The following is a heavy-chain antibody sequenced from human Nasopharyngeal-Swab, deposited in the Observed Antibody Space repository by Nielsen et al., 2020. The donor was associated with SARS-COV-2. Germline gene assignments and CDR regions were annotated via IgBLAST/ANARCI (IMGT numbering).Heavy chain of an antibody. J-gene: IGHJ4*02. CDR3: ARHPDVMGSVY. V-gene: IGHV5-10-1*01. CDR1: GYTFTSYW. Sequence: GESLKISCKGSGYTFTSYWINWVRQMPGRGLEWMGRIAPSDSTTAYNPSFQGHVTISVDKSISTAFLQWNSLKASDSAMYYCARHPDVMGSVYWGQGTPVTVTS. CDR2: IAPSDSTT. D-gene: IGHD3-16*01.